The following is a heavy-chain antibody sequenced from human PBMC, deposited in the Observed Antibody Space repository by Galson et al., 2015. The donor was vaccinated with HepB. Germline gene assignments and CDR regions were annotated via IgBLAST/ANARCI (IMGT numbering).Heavy chain of an antibody. J-gene: IGHJ3*02. CDR1: GFTFDDYA. V-gene: IGHV3-9*01. Sequence: SLRLSCAASGFTFDDYAMHWVRQAPGKGLEWVSGISWNSGSIGYADSVKGRFTISRDNAKNSLYLQMNSLRAEDTALYYCAKDIGWAAAYLKDDAFDIWGQGTMVTVSS. CDR3: AKDIGWAAAYLKDDAFDI. D-gene: IGHD6-13*01. CDR2: ISWNSGSI.